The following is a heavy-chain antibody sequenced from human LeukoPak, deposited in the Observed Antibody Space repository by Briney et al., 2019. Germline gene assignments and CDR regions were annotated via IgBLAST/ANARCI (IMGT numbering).Heavy chain of an antibody. J-gene: IGHJ4*02. CDR3: ARSTSDWLLQILDY. Sequence: ASVTVSFKASGYTFTVYYIHWVRQAPGQGLEWMGWINPNTGGTTNAQKFQGRVTMTRDTSISTAYMELSSLTSDDTAVYYCARSTSDWLLQILDYWGQGTLVTVSS. CDR2: INPNTGGT. V-gene: IGHV1-2*02. CDR1: GYTFTVYY. D-gene: IGHD3/OR15-3a*01.